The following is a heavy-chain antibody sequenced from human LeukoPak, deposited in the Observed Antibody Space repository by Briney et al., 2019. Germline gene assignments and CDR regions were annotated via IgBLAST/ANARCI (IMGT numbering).Heavy chain of an antibody. CDR2: ISSSSSYI. J-gene: IGHJ4*02. V-gene: IGHV3-21*01. CDR3: ARSTSIEIRDGYNYGDFDY. Sequence: GGSLRLSCAASGFTFSSYSMNWVRQAPGKGLEWVSSISSSSSYIYYADSVKGRFTISRDNAKNSLYLQMNSLRAEDTAVYYCARSTSIEIRDGYNYGDFDYWSQGTLVTVSS. CDR1: GFTFSSYS. D-gene: IGHD5-24*01.